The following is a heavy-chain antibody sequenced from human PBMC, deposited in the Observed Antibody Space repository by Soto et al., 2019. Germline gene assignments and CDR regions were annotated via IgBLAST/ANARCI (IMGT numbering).Heavy chain of an antibody. Sequence: PGGSLRLSCAASGFTFSDYYMSWIRQAPGRGLEWVAVIWSDGSNKYYADSVKGRFTISRDNSKNTLYLQMNSLRAEDTAVYYCARYYYDSSGYYPLWGQGTLVTVSS. CDR2: IWSDGSNK. D-gene: IGHD3-22*01. CDR3: ARYYYDSSGYYPL. V-gene: IGHV3-33*08. J-gene: IGHJ4*02. CDR1: GFTFSDYY.